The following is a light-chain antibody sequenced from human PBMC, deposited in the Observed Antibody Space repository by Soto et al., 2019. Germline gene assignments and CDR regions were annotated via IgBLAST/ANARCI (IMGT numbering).Light chain of an antibody. CDR3: QHYNIYSEA. CDR1: QTISSW. V-gene: IGKV1-5*03. Sequence: DIQMTQYPYTLYASVGDRVTITCRASQTISSWLAWYQQKPGKAPKLLIYKASTLKSGVPSRFSGSGSGTEFTLTISSLQPDDFATYYCQHYNIYSEAFGQGTKV. CDR2: KAS. J-gene: IGKJ1*01.